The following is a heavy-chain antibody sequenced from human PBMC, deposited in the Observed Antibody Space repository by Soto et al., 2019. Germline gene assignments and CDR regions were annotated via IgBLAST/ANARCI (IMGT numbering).Heavy chain of an antibody. CDR1: GYTLTELS. V-gene: IGHV1-24*01. Sequence: ASVKVSCKVSGYTLTELSMHWVRQAPGKGLEWMGGFDPEDGETIYAQKFQGRVTMTEDTSTDTAYMELSSLRAEDTAVYYCARDSGYGSGASVNHYLDYWGHGTLVTVSS. D-gene: IGHD3-10*01. CDR3: ARDSGYGSGASVNHYLDY. CDR2: FDPEDGET. J-gene: IGHJ4*01.